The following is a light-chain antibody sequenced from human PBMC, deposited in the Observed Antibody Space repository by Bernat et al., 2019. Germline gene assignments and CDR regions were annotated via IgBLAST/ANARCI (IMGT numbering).Light chain of an antibody. CDR2: DVS. CDR3: QSYDSSLNDYWV. V-gene: IGLV2-14*03. J-gene: IGLJ3*02. CDR1: SSDVGGYNY. Sequence: QSALTQPASVSGSPGQSITISCTGTSSDVGGYNYVSWYQQHPGKAPKLMLYDVSNRPSGVSSRFSGSKSGTSASLAITGLQAEDEADYYCQSYDSSLNDYWVFGGGTKLTVL.